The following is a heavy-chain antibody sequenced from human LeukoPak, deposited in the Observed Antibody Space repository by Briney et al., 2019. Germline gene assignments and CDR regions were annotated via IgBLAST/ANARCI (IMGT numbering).Heavy chain of an antibody. Sequence: PGGSLRLSCAASGFTVSSNYMSWVRQAPGKGLEWVANIKQDGSEKYYVDSVKGRFTISRDNAMNSLYLQMNSLRAEDTAVYYCARDPSNYDVLTGYLNEPFDIWGQGTMVTVSS. CDR2: IKQDGSEK. J-gene: IGHJ3*02. CDR1: GFTVSSNY. CDR3: ARDPSNYDVLTGYLNEPFDI. V-gene: IGHV3-7*04. D-gene: IGHD3-9*01.